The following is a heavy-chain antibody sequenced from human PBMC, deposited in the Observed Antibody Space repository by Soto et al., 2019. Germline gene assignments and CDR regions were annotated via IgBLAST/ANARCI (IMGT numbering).Heavy chain of an antibody. CDR1: GYTFTSYD. CDR3: ARASSGWSDFEY. J-gene: IGHJ4*02. Sequence: QVQLVQSGAEVKKPGASVKVSCKASGYTFTSYDINWVRQATGQGLEWMGWMNPNSGNKGYGQKFKGRVTMTRNTSISTAYMELSSLRSEETAVYYCARASSGWSDFEYWGQGILVTVSS. CDR2: MNPNSGNK. V-gene: IGHV1-8*01. D-gene: IGHD6-19*01.